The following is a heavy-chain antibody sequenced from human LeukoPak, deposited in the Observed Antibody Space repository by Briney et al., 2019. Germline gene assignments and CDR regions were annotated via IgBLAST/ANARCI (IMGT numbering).Heavy chain of an antibody. V-gene: IGHV4-34*01. Sequence: PSETLSLTCAVYGGSFSGYYWSWIRQPPGKGLEWIGEINHSGSTNYNPSLKSRVTISVDTSKNQFFLKLSSVTAADTAVYYCARAVLRYFDWLPTYFDYWGQGTLVTVSS. CDR2: INHSGST. D-gene: IGHD3-9*01. CDR1: GGSFSGYY. CDR3: ARAVLRYFDWLPTYFDY. J-gene: IGHJ4*02.